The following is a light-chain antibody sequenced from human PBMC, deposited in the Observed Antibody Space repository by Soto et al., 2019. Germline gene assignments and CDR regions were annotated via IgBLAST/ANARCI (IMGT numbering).Light chain of an antibody. Sequence: QSVLTQPPSVSAAPGQKVTISCSGSSTNIGNNFVSWYQQLPGSAPRLLIYDISNRPLGIPDRFSGSKSGTSATLDITGLQTGDEADYYCGTWDSSLTSSFYVLGTGTKVTV. J-gene: IGLJ1*01. CDR2: DIS. CDR1: STNIGNNF. V-gene: IGLV1-51*01. CDR3: GTWDSSLTSSFYV.